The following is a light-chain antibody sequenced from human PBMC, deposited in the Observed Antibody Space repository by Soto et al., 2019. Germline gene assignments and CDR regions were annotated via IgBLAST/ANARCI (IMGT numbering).Light chain of an antibody. CDR3: SSYTSSSTPHVV. Sequence: QSAPTQPASVSGSPGQSITISCSGTSSDVGSYNFVSWYQQHPGKAPKLMIYGVSNRPSGVSNRFSGSKSGNTASLTISGLQAEDEADYYCSSYTSSSTPHVVFGGGTKLTVL. V-gene: IGLV2-14*02. CDR2: GVS. CDR1: SSDVGSYNF. J-gene: IGLJ2*01.